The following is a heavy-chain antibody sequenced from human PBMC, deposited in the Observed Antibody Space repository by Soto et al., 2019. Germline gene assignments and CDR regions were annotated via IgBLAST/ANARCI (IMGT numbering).Heavy chain of an antibody. CDR3: AKESMGAILYYYYGMDV. D-gene: IGHD1-26*01. CDR2: IKQDGSEK. CDR1: GFTFSSYW. Sequence: ASLALSCAASGFTFSSYWMSWVRQAPGKGLEWVANIKQDGSEKYYVDSVKGRFTISRDNAKNSLCLQMNSLRAEDTAVYYCAKESMGAILYYYYGMDVWGQGTTVTVSS. V-gene: IGHV3-7*01. J-gene: IGHJ6*02.